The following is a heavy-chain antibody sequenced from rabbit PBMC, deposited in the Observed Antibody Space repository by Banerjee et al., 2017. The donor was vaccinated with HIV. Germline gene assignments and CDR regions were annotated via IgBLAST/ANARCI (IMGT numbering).Heavy chain of an antibody. J-gene: IGHJ4*01. D-gene: IGHD4-1*01. CDR3: ARDLAGVIGWNFNL. CDR1: GLDFSSNYW. V-gene: IGHV1S45*01. CDR2: IYAGSSGST. Sequence: QEQLEESGGDLVKPGASLTLTCKASGLDFSSNYWICWVRQAPGKGLEWIGCIYAGSSGSTYYASWAKGRFTISRTSWTTVTLQMTSLTAADTATYFCARDLAGVIGWNFNLWGQGTLVTVS.